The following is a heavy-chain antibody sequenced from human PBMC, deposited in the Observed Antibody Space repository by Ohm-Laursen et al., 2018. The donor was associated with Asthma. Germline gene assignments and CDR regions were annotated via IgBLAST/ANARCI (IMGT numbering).Heavy chain of an antibody. CDR3: ARGPRTTVTAYYFDY. D-gene: IGHD4-17*01. CDR1: GFTFSTYW. Sequence: SLRLSCSASGFTFSTYWMSWVRQAPGKGLEWVAVISYDGSNKYYADSVKGRFTISRDNSKNTLYLQMNSLRAEDTAVYYCARGPRTTVTAYYFDYWGQGTLVTVSS. V-gene: IGHV3-30-3*01. J-gene: IGHJ4*02. CDR2: ISYDGSNK.